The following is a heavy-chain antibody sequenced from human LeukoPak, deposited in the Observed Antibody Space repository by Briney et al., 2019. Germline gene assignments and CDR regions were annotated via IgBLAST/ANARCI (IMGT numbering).Heavy chain of an antibody. CDR1: GFTLSSYS. J-gene: IGHJ4*01. CDR3: AKGIYCSGWSYFDY. Sequence: PGGSLRLSCAASGFTLSSYSMSSVRQAPGKGLGWVSTLSGSGMTTYYADAVKGRFTISRDNSKNTLYLQMNSLRAEDTAVYYCAKGIYCSGWSYFDYWGHGTLVTVSS. V-gene: IGHV3-23*01. D-gene: IGHD6-19*01. CDR2: LSGSGMTT.